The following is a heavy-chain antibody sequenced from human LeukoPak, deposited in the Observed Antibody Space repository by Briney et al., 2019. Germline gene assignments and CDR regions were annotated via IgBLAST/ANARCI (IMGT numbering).Heavy chain of an antibody. D-gene: IGHD6-19*01. J-gene: IGHJ4*02. CDR2: ISAYNGNT. CDR3: ARGPLPSSVDY. CDR1: GYTFTSYG. V-gene: IGHV1-18*01. Sequence: ASVKVACKASGYTFTSYGISWLRQAPGQGREWMGWISAYNGNTNSAQKLQGRVTMTTDTSTSTAYLELRSLRSDDTAVYYCARGPLPSSVDYWGQGTLVTVSS.